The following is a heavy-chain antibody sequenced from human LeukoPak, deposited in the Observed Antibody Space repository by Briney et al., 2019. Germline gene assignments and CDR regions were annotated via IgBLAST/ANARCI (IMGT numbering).Heavy chain of an antibody. J-gene: IGHJ4*02. CDR3: AREVMVRGVIDY. D-gene: IGHD3-10*01. Sequence: PSETLSLTCTVSGGSISSYYWSWIRQPPGKGLEWIGYIYYSGSTYYNPSLKSRVTISVDTSKNQFSLKLSSVTAADTAVYYCAREVMVRGVIDYWGQGTLVTVSS. V-gene: IGHV4-59*12. CDR1: GGSISSYY. CDR2: IYYSGST.